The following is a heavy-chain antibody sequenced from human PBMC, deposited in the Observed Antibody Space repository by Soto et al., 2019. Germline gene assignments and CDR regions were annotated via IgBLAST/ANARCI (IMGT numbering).Heavy chain of an antibody. Sequence: QVQLVESGGGVVQPGRSLRLSCAASGFTFSSYGMQWVRQAPGKGLEWVAVISYDGSNKYYADSVKGRFTISRDNSKNTLYLQMNSLRAEDTAVYYCVATTVTPRRGYFAYWGQGTLVTVSS. CDR3: VATTVTPRRGYFAY. CDR1: GFTFSSYG. J-gene: IGHJ4*02. D-gene: IGHD4-17*01. CDR2: ISYDGSNK. V-gene: IGHV3-30*03.